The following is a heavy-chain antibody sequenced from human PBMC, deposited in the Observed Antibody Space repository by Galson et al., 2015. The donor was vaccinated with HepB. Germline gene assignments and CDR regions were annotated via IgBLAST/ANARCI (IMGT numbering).Heavy chain of an antibody. CDR3: ARGEYVDFDY. D-gene: IGHD6-6*01. Sequence: SVKVSCKASGYTFTSYGISWVRQAPGQGLEWMGWISAYNGNTNYAQKLQGRVTMTRNTSISTAYMELSSLRSEDTAVYYCARGEYVDFDYWGQGTLVTVSS. CDR2: ISAYNGNT. CDR1: GYTFTSYG. V-gene: IGHV1-18*04. J-gene: IGHJ4*02.